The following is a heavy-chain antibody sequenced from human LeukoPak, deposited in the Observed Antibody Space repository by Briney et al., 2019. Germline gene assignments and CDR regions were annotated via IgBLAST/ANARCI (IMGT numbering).Heavy chain of an antibody. J-gene: IGHJ3*02. Sequence: GGSRRLSCAASGLTLSSYWMHWVRQAPGKGLVWVSRVNVDGRSTTYADSVKGRLTISRDNAKKTLYLQINSLRPEDTAFYYCARGIGIGAFDTWGRGTKVTVSS. CDR2: VNVDGRST. D-gene: IGHD2/OR15-2a*01. V-gene: IGHV3-74*01. CDR1: GLTLSSYW. CDR3: ARGIGIGAFDT.